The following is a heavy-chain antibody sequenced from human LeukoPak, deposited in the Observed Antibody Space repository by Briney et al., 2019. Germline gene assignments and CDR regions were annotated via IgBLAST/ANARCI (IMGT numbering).Heavy chain of an antibody. D-gene: IGHD1-26*01. Sequence: PGGSLRLSCGASGFTVSTDYMSWVRQAPGKGLEWVSLIYSGGSTYYADSVKGRFTISRDSSKNTLYLQMNSLRAEDTAVYYCARGKGGSSPFDHWGQGTLVTVSS. J-gene: IGHJ4*02. CDR2: IYSGGST. V-gene: IGHV3-66*01. CDR1: GFTVSTDY. CDR3: ARGKGGSSPFDH.